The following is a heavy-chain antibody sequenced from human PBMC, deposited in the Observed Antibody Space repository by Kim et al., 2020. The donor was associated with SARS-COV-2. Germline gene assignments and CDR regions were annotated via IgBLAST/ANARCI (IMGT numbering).Heavy chain of an antibody. Sequence: GGSLRLSCAASGFTFDDYAMHWVRQAPGKGLEWVSLISGYGGSTYYADSVKGRFTISRDNSKNSLYLQMNSLRTEDTALYYCAKDSYYDFWSGYSRHYYYMDVWGKGTTVTVSS. CDR1: GFTFDDYA. CDR2: ISGYGGST. J-gene: IGHJ6*03. V-gene: IGHV3-43*02. D-gene: IGHD3-3*01. CDR3: AKDSYYDFWSGYSRHYYYMDV.